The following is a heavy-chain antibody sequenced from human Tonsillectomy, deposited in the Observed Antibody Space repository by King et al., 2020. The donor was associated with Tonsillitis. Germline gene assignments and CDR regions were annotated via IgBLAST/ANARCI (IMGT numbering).Heavy chain of an antibody. J-gene: IGHJ4*02. D-gene: IGHD3-22*01. Sequence: VQLVESGAEVKKPGASVKVPCKASGYTFTGYYMHWVRQAPGQGLEWMGWINPNSGGTNYAQKFQGRVTMTRDTSISTAYMELSRLRSDDTAVYYCARADYYDSSGSIDYWGQGTLVSVSS. V-gene: IGHV1-2*02. CDR2: INPNSGGT. CDR1: GYTFTGYY. CDR3: ARADYYDSSGSIDY.